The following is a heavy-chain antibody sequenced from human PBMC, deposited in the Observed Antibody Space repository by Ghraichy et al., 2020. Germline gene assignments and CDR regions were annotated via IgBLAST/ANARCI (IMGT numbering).Heavy chain of an antibody. CDR1: GFIFSSKD. CDR2: INGGGGST. CDR3: AKDPNWAYGN. D-gene: IGHD7-27*01. Sequence: GGSLRLSCAASGFIFSSKDMNWFRQAPGRGLEWVSNINGGGGSTYYADFVEGRFTISRDNSKNTMYLQMNSLRAEDTAVYFCAKDPNWAYGNWGQGTLVTVSS. J-gene: IGHJ4*02. V-gene: IGHV3-23*01.